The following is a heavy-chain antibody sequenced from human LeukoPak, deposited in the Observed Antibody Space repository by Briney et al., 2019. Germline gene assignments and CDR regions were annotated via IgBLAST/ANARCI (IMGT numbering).Heavy chain of an antibody. Sequence: PGGSLRLSCEASGFSLSTYFISWIRQAPGKGLKWVSYITNSGRSTKYADAVKGRFTMSRDNAKQSVYLEMTDLRAEDTAVYYCAREASGYYHVFDAWGQGTRVTVSS. J-gene: IGHJ4*02. D-gene: IGHD3-3*01. CDR1: GFSLSTYF. V-gene: IGHV3-11*04. CDR3: AREASGYYHVFDA. CDR2: ITNSGRST.